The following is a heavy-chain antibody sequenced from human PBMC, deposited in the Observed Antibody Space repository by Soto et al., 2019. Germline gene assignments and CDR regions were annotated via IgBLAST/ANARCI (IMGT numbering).Heavy chain of an antibody. CDR3: ARVVVVAAPNWFDP. J-gene: IGHJ5*02. CDR1: GGSISSYY. V-gene: IGHV4-59*01. CDR2: IYYSGST. Sequence: SETLSLTCTVSGGSISSYYWSWIRQPPGKGLEWIGYIYYSGSTNYNPSLKSRVTISVDTSKNQFSLKLSSVTAADTAVYYCARVVVVAAPNWFDPWGQGTLVTVSS. D-gene: IGHD2-15*01.